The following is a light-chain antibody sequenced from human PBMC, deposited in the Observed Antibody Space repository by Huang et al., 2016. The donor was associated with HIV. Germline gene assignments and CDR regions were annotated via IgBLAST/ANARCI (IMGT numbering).Light chain of an antibody. CDR2: AAS. J-gene: IGKJ1*01. Sequence: DIQLTQTPSSLSASVGDRVTITCRASQGLMNSLAWYQHKPGKAPRLLLYAASRLQSGIPSRFSGSVFGTDFTLTISSLQPEDFATYYCQQYYGDLWTFGQGTGVDIK. CDR1: QGLMNS. CDR3: QQYYGDLWT. V-gene: IGKV1-NL1*01.